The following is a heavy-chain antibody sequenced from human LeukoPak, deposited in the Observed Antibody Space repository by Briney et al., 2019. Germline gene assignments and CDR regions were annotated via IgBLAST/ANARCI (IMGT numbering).Heavy chain of an antibody. V-gene: IGHV4-39*07. Sequence: PSETLSLTCTVSGGSISSSSYYWGWIRQPPGKGLEWIGSIYYSGSTYYNPSLKSRVTISVDTSKNQFSLKLSSVTAADTAVYYCARGSTGYSSSWYGYWGQGTLVTVSS. D-gene: IGHD6-13*01. CDR3: ARGSTGYSSSWYGY. CDR2: IYYSGST. CDR1: GGSISSSSYY. J-gene: IGHJ4*02.